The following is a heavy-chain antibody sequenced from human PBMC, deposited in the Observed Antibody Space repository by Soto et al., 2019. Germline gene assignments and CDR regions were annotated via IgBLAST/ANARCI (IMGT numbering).Heavy chain of an antibody. D-gene: IGHD5-12*01. CDR3: ARSQGGYFSYFQH. CDR2: INHSGST. V-gene: IGHV4-34*01. Sequence: QVQLQQWGAGLLKPSETLSLTCAVYGGSFSGYYWSWIRQPPGKGLEWIGEINHSGSTNYNPSLKSRVTISVDTSKNQFSLKLSSVTAADTAVYYCARSQGGYFSYFQHWGQGTLVTVSS. J-gene: IGHJ1*01. CDR1: GGSFSGYY.